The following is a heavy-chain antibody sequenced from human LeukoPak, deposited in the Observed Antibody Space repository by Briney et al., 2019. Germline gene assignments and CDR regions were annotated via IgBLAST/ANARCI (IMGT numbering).Heavy chain of an antibody. D-gene: IGHD2-15*01. Sequence: ASVTVSYKASGGTFNSYAIRWVRQAPGQGGEWMGGIIPFFGTANYAQKFQSRVTITAVESTSTAYMQLSSLRSEDTAVYYCARGHLWVVAATSWFDPWGQGTLVTVSA. CDR3: ARGHLWVVAATSWFDP. V-gene: IGHV1-69*13. J-gene: IGHJ5*02. CDR2: IIPFFGTA. CDR1: GGTFNSYA.